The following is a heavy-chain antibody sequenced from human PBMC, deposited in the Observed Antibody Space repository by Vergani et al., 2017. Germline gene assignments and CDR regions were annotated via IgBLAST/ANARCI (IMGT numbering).Heavy chain of an antibody. D-gene: IGHD2-2*01. J-gene: IGHJ4*02. CDR3: AKEVRGGPYAYFDY. V-gene: IGHV4-59*01. Sequence: QVQLQESGPGLVKPSETLSLTCTVSGGSISSYYWSWIRQPPGKGLEWIGYIYYSGSTNYNPSLKSRVTISVDTSKNQFSLKLSSVTAADTAVYYCAKEVRGGPYAYFDYWGQGTLVTVSS. CDR1: GGSISSYY. CDR2: IYYSGST.